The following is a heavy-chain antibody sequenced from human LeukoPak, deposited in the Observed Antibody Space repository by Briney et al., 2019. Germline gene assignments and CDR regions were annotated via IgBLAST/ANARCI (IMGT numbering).Heavy chain of an antibody. V-gene: IGHV3-7*01. CDR1: GFTFNSYV. CDR2: IKQDGSEK. J-gene: IGHJ4*02. CDR3: ARCGYSYGSSDY. D-gene: IGHD5-18*01. Sequence: GGSLRLSCAASGFTFNSYVMNWVRQAPGKGLEWVANIKQDGSEKYYVDSVKGRFTISRDNAKNSLYLQMNSLRAEDTAVYYCARCGYSYGSSDYWGQGTLVTVSS.